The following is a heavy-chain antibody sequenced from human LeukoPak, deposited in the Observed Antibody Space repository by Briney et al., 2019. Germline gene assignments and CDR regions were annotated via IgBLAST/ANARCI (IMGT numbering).Heavy chain of an antibody. CDR1: GFTFSSYH. CDR2: ISGSGGST. J-gene: IGHJ4*02. V-gene: IGHV3-23*01. Sequence: GGSLRLSCAASGFTFSSYHMSWVRQAPGKGLEWVSAISGSGGSTYYADSVKGRFTVSRDNAKNSLYLQMNSLRAEDTAVYYCARDPGYCSTTSCYKFFDYWGQGALVTVSS. CDR3: ARDPGYCSTTSCYKFFDY. D-gene: IGHD2-2*02.